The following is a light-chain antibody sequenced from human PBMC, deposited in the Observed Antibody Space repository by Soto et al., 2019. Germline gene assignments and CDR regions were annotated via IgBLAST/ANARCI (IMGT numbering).Light chain of an antibody. CDR2: DAS. Sequence: EIVLTQSPATLSLSPGERATLSCRASQSVSSYLAWYQQKPGQAPRLLISDASTRTTGIPARFSGGGSGTDVTLTIRGLQLEDFSVYYCQRQSSRAPNFGAGRKVPIK. V-gene: IGKV3-11*01. J-gene: IGKJ3*01. CDR3: QRQSSRAPN. CDR1: QSVSSY.